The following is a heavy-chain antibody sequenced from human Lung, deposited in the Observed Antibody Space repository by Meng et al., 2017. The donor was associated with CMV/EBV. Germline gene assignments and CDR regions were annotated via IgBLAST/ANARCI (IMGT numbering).Heavy chain of an antibody. Sequence: GEXXTISCAASGFTFSSYSMSWIRQAPGKGLQWVSSISGSSTVTYYADSVKGRFTISRDNSNNTLHLQMNSLRADDTAVYYCVKGWQQLGDSWRQGTLVTVSS. V-gene: IGHV3-23*01. CDR2: ISGSSTVT. J-gene: IGHJ4*02. CDR3: VKGWQQLGDS. CDR1: GFTFSSYS. D-gene: IGHD4-23*01.